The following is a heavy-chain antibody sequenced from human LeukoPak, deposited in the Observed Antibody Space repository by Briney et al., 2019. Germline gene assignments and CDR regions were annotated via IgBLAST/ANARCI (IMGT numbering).Heavy chain of an antibody. CDR3: ARVAYYFDSSGYYDAFDI. V-gene: IGHV3-66*02. Sequence: PGGSLRLSCAASGFTFSSYSMNWVRQAPGKGLEWASVIYSGGSTYYADSVKGRFTISRDNSKSTLYLQMNSLRAEDTAVYYCARVAYYFDSSGYYDAFDIWGQGTMVTVSS. D-gene: IGHD3-22*01. CDR1: GFTFSSYS. CDR2: IYSGGST. J-gene: IGHJ3*02.